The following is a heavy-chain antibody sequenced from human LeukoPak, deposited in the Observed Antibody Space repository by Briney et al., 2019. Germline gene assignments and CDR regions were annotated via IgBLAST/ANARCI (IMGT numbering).Heavy chain of an antibody. V-gene: IGHV4-30-4*01. CDR3: ARESPGETYAHPSLLDRLGMDV. CDR1: GGSISSGDYY. D-gene: IGHD3/OR15-3a*01. J-gene: IGHJ6*02. Sequence: SETLSLTCTVSGGSISSGDYYWSWIRQPPGKGLEWIGYIYYSGSTYYNPSLKSRVTISVDTSKNQFSLKLSSVTAADTAVYYCARESPGETYAHPSLLDRLGMDVWGQGTTVTVSS. CDR2: IYYSGST.